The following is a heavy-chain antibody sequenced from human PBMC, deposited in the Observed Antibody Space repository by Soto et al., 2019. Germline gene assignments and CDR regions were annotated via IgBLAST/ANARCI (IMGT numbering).Heavy chain of an antibody. CDR2: ISGSGGST. D-gene: IGHD3-10*01. Sequence: GGSLRLSCAASGFTFSSYAMSWVRQAPGKGLEWVSAISGSGGSTYYADSVKGRFTISRDNSKNTLYLQMNSLRAEDTAVYYCAKRRVTMVRGVIAPYYYYYMDVWGKGTTVTVSS. J-gene: IGHJ6*03. CDR3: AKRRVTMVRGVIAPYYYYYMDV. CDR1: GFTFSSYA. V-gene: IGHV3-23*01.